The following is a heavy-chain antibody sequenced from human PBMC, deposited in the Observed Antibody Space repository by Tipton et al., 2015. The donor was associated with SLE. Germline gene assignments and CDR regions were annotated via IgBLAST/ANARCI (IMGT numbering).Heavy chain of an antibody. CDR3: ARASIAVAENDAFDI. D-gene: IGHD6-19*01. CDR1: GGSISSSNW. J-gene: IGHJ3*02. V-gene: IGHV4-4*02. CDR2: IYHSGST. Sequence: TLSLTCAVSGGSISSSNWWSWVRQPPGKGLEWIGEIYHSGSTNYNPSLKSRVTISVDKSKNQFSLKLSSVTAADTAVNYCARASIAVAENDAFDIWGQGKMVTVS.